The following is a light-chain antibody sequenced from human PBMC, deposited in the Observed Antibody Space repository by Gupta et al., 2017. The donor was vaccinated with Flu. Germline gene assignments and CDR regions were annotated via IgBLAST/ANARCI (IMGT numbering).Light chain of an antibody. Sequence: EIVMTQSPATLSVSPGERATLSCRASQRVSSNLAWYQQNPGQAPRLLIYGASTRATGIPARFSGSGSGTEFTLTISSLQSEDFAVYYCQQDNNWPPLTFGGGTKVEIK. CDR1: QRVSSN. CDR2: GAS. J-gene: IGKJ4*01. V-gene: IGKV3-15*01. CDR3: QQDNNWPPLT.